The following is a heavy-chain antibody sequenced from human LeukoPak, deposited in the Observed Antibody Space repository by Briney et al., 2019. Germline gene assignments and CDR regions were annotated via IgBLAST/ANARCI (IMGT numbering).Heavy chain of an antibody. J-gene: IGHJ4*02. D-gene: IGHD1-26*01. CDR1: RGSLRLYY. CDR3: ARAFSSGSYYGFVDY. V-gene: IGHV4-59*08. Sequence: PSETLSLTHTVSRGSLRLYYWLWLRQPPGKGLDWTGYIYSRGSNNYNPSLKSRVTISVDTSKNQFSLKLSSVTAADTAVYYCARAFSSGSYYGFVDYWGQGTLVTVSS. CDR2: IYSRGSN.